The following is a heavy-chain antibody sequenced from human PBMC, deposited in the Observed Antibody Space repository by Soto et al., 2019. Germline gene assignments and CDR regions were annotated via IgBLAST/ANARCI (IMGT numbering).Heavy chain of an antibody. CDR1: GFTFSSYA. Sequence: EVQLLESGGDLVQPGGSLRLSCAASGFTFSSYAMSWVRQAPGKGPEWVSSMSGSGDNTYYADSVKGRFIISRDNSKNTLYLQMSSLRVDDTAVYSCEKGRTYNYPNYFAPRGQGALVNVSS. V-gene: IGHV3-23*01. D-gene: IGHD1-1*01. CDR3: EKGRTYNYPNYFAP. CDR2: MSGSGDNT. J-gene: IGHJ5*02.